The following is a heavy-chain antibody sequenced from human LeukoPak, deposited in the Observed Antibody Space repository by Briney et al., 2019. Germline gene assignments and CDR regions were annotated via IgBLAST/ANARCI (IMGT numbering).Heavy chain of an antibody. V-gene: IGHV4-39*01. CDR2: IYYSGST. Sequence: PSETLSLTCTVSGGSISRSSYYWGWIRQPPGKGLEWIGSIYYSGSTYYNPSLKSRVTISVDTSKNQFSLKLSSVTAADTAVYYCARQLERRWDYYYGMDVWGQGTTVTVSS. D-gene: IGHD1-1*01. CDR1: GGSISRSSYY. CDR3: ARQLERRWDYYYGMDV. J-gene: IGHJ6*02.